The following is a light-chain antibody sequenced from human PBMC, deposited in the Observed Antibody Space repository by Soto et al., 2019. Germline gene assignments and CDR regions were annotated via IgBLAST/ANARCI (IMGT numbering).Light chain of an antibody. V-gene: IGLV3-21*02. Sequence: SYELTQSPSVSVAPGQTARLSCGGDNIGSKGVHWYQQKAGQAPVVVVYDDTDRPSGIPDRFSGSNSGNTATLTISGVEAGDEADYYCQVWDDNSDHQVFGTGTKLTVL. CDR2: DDT. CDR3: QVWDDNSDHQV. CDR1: NIGSKG. J-gene: IGLJ1*01.